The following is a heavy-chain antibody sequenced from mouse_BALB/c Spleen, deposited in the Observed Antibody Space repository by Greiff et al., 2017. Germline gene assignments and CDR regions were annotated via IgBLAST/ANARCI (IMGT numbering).Heavy chain of an antibody. J-gene: IGHJ1*01. CDR2: ISSGGST. CDR3: ARAGYGSSYGYFDV. CDR1: GFTFSSYA. Sequence: EVMLVESGGGLVKPGGSLKLSFAASGFTFSSYAMSWVRQTPEKRLEWVASISSGGSTYYPDSVKGRFTISRDNARNILYLQMSSLRSEDTAMYYCARAGYGSSYGYFDVWGAGTTVTVSA. D-gene: IGHD1-1*01. V-gene: IGHV5-6-5*01.